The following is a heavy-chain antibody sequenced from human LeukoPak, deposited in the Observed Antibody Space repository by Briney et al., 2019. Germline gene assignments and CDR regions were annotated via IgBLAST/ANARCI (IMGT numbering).Heavy chain of an antibody. J-gene: IGHJ4*02. CDR2: ISAYNGNT. D-gene: IGHD5-18*01. V-gene: IGHV1-18*01. Sequence: ASVKVSCKTSGYTFTSYGISWVRQAPGQGLEWMGWISAYNGNTNYARKLQGRVTMTTDTSTTTAYMELRSLRSDDTAVYYCATHMDTAMIKAEFDYWGQGTLVTVSS. CDR3: ATHMDTAMIKAEFDY. CDR1: GYTFTSYG.